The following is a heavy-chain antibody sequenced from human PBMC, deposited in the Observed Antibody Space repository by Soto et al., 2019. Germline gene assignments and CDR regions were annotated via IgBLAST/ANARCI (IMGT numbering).Heavy chain of an antibody. CDR3: ARGVHYDSSGYYYFY. CDR2: IIPMFGTA. CDR1: GGTFNKYA. V-gene: IGHV1-69*13. D-gene: IGHD3-22*01. Sequence: SVKVSCKASGGTFNKYAISWVRQAPGQGLEWMGGIIPMFGTANYAQKFQGRVTITADESTSTAYMELRSLRSGDTAVYYCARGVHYDSSGYYYFYWGRGTLVTVSS. J-gene: IGHJ4*02.